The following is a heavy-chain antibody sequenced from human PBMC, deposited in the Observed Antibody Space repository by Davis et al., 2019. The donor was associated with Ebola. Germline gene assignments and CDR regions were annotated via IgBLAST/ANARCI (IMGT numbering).Heavy chain of an antibody. CDR3: ARSLWFRELSGYYYYGMDV. V-gene: IGHV1-69*06. D-gene: IGHD3-10*01. J-gene: IGHJ6*02. CDR2: IIPIFGTA. CDR1: GGTFSSYA. Sequence: SVKVSCKASGGTFSSYAISWVRQAPGQGLEWMGGIIPIFGTANYAQKFQGRVTITADKSTSTAYMELSSLRSEDTAVYYCARSLWFRELSGYYYYGMDVWGQGTTVTVSS.